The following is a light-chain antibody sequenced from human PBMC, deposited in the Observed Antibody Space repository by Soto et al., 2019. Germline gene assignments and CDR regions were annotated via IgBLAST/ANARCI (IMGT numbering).Light chain of an antibody. Sequence: TQSPSSLSASVGDRVTITCRASQGISSYLAWYQQKPGQAPRLLIYGASTRATGIPARFSGSGSGTEFTLTISSLQSEDFALYYCQQYNNWPTWTFGQGTKVEIK. V-gene: IGKV3-15*01. J-gene: IGKJ1*01. CDR2: GAS. CDR3: QQYNNWPTWT. CDR1: QGISSY.